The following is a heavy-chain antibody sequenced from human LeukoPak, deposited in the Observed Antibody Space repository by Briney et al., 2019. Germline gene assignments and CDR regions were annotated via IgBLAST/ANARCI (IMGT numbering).Heavy chain of an antibody. J-gene: IGHJ4*02. V-gene: IGHV3-23*01. Sequence: GGSLRLSCVVSGLSLSNYATTWVRQAPGKGLEWVSYISERGGSTTYADSVKGRFTISRDTSLNTLYLQMNNLRAEDTAVYFCAKRGVVIRGLLVIGYHQEAYHYDFWGQGVLVTVSS. CDR2: ISERGGST. CDR3: AKRGVVIRGLLVIGYHQEAYHYDF. CDR1: GLSLSNYA. D-gene: IGHD3-10*01.